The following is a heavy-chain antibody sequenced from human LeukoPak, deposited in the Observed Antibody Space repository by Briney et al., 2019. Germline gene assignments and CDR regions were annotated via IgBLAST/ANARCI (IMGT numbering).Heavy chain of an antibody. CDR2: INHSGST. Sequence: SETLSLTCAVYGGSFSGYYWSWIRQPPGKGLEWIGEINHSGSTNYNPSLKSRVTISVDTSKNQFSLKLSSVTAADTAVYYCARAYYDYVWGSYRRYYFDYWGQRTLVTVSS. D-gene: IGHD3-16*02. V-gene: IGHV4-34*01. CDR1: GGSFSGYY. J-gene: IGHJ4*02. CDR3: ARAYYDYVWGSYRRYYFDY.